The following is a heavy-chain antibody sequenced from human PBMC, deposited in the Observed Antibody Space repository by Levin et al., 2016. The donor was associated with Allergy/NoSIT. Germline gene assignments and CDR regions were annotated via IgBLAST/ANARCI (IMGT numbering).Heavy chain of an antibody. D-gene: IGHD6-13*01. V-gene: IGHV3-48*02. CDR1: GFTFSSYS. J-gene: IGHJ4*02. Sequence: GESLKISCAASGFTFSSYSMNWVRQAPGKGLEWVSYISSSSSTIYYADSVKGRFTISRDNAKNSLYLQMNSLRDEDTAVYYCARDTGQQLGYYFDYWGQGTLVTVSS. CDR3: ARDTGQQLGYYFDY. CDR2: ISSSSSTI.